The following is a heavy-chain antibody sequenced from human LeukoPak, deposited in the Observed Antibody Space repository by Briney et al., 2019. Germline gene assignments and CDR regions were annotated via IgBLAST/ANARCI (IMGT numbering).Heavy chain of an antibody. J-gene: IGHJ4*02. CDR1: GVTFSRNW. D-gene: IGHD6-19*01. V-gene: IGHV3-7*03. Sequence: GGSLRLSCAASGVTFSRNWMTWVRQAPGRGLEWVANIKQDGSEKYYVDSVKGRFTISRDNAKNSLYLQMNSLRAEDTAVYYCARGRGGWRYYFDYWGQGTLVTVSS. CDR3: ARGRGGWRYYFDY. CDR2: IKQDGSEK.